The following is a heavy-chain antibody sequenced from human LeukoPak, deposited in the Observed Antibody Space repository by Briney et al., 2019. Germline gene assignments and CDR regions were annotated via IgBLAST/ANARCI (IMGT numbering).Heavy chain of an antibody. J-gene: IGHJ6*04. Sequence: GRSLRLSCAASGFTFSSYGMHWVRQAPGKGLEWVAVIWYDGSNKYYADSVKGRFTISRDNSKNTLYLQMNSLRAEDTAVYYCAKDLGFGYYYYGMDVWGKGTTVTVSS. CDR2: IWYDGSNK. CDR1: GFTFSSYG. CDR3: AKDLGFGYYYYGMDV. V-gene: IGHV3-33*06. D-gene: IGHD3-10*01.